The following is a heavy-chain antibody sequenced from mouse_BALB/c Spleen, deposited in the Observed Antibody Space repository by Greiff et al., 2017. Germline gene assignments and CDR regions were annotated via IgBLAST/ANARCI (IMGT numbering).Heavy chain of an antibody. Sequence: EVQGVESGGGLVKPGGSLKLSCAASGFTFSSYAMSWVRQTPEKRLEWVASISSGGSTYYPDSVKGRFTISRDNARNILYLQMSSLRSEDTAMYYCARGSLDAMDYWGQGTSVTVSS. V-gene: IGHV5-6-5*01. CDR2: ISSGGST. CDR3: ARGSLDAMDY. D-gene: IGHD2-10*02. CDR1: GFTFSSYA. J-gene: IGHJ4*01.